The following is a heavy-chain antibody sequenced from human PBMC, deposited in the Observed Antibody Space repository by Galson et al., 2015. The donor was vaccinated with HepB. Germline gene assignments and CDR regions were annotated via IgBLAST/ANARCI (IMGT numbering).Heavy chain of an antibody. CDR2: ISSSSYI. CDR1: GFTFSSYS. Sequence: SLRLSCAASGFTFSSYSMNWVRQAPGKGLEWVSSISSSSYIYYADSVKGRFTISRDNAKNSLYLQMNSLRAEDTAVYYCARDTSSGWYYFDNCGQGTLVTVSS. D-gene: IGHD6-19*01. CDR3: ARDTSSGWYYFDN. V-gene: IGHV3-21*01. J-gene: IGHJ4*02.